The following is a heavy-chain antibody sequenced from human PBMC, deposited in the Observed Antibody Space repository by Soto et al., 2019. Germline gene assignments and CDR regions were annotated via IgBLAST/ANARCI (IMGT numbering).Heavy chain of an antibody. CDR1: GDAISISSHY. CDR2: IYYTGST. Sequence: SETLSLTCTVSGDAISISSHYWGWTRQPPGAGLEWIGTIYYTGSTYYNPSLEGRVSMSIDTSTNQLSLTLSFVTAADTAVYYCARPSAYFFDSGSYCRNWFEPWGQGTRVTVSS. D-gene: IGHD3-10*01. V-gene: IGHV4-39*01. J-gene: IGHJ5*02. CDR3: ARPSAYFFDSGSYCRNWFEP.